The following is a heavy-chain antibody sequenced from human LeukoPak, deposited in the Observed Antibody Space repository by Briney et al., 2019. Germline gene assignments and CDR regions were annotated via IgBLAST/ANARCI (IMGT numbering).Heavy chain of an antibody. D-gene: IGHD2-15*01. CDR1: GFIFSTYG. CDR3: ARLPVLAPYDC. Sequence: GGSLRLSCAASGFIFSTYGMYWVRQAPGKGLEWVAFIRHDGSIKNYADSVKGRSTISRDKSKNTLYLQMNSLRAEDTAVYYCARLPVLAPYDCWGQGTLVTVSS. V-gene: IGHV3-30*02. CDR2: IRHDGSIK. J-gene: IGHJ4*02.